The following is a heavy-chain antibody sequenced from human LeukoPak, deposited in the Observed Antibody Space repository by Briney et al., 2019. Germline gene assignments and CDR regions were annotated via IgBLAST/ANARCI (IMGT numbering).Heavy chain of an antibody. J-gene: IGHJ4*02. CDR1: GGSISNYY. CDR2: IYYSGTT. CDR3: ARGVIAVAGTYYFDY. D-gene: IGHD6-19*01. V-gene: IGHV4-59*01. Sequence: SETLSLTCTVSGGSISNYYWNWIRQPPGKGLELIGYIYYSGTTNYNPSLKSRVSMSVDTSKNQFSLKLSSVTAADTAVYYCARGVIAVAGTYYFDYWGQGTLVTVSS.